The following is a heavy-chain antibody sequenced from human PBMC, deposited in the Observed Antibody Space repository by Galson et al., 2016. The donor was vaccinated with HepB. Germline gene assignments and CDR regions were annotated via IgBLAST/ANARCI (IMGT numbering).Heavy chain of an antibody. V-gene: IGHV3-23*01. CDR2: INNAGHT. CDR3: AKDALIARGGHFDP. J-gene: IGHJ5*02. Sequence: LRLSCAASGFTFRNFAMNWVRQAPGKGLEWVSGINNAGHTFYADSVKGRFTISRDNLRNTVYLQMNSLRVEDTAQYYCAKDALIARGGHFDPWGQGTLVTVSS. D-gene: IGHD3-16*01. CDR1: GFTFRNFA.